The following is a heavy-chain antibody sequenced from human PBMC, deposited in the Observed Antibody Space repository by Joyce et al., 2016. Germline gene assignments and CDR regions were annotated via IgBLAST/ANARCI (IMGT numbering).Heavy chain of an antibody. D-gene: IGHD3-10*01. J-gene: IGHJ4*02. CDR3: ARVTWFGDKGFDY. CDR1: GGSISSGDYY. Sequence: QVQLQESGPGLVKPSQTLSLTCSVSGGSISSGDYYWSWIHQPPGKGLEWIGYIYYTGSTYYNLSLKSRITMSVDTSKNQFSLKLSSVTAADTAVYYCARVTWFGDKGFDYWGQGTLVTVSS. CDR2: IYYTGST. V-gene: IGHV4-30-4*01.